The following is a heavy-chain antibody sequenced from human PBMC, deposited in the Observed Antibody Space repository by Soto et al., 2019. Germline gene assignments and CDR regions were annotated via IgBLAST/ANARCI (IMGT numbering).Heavy chain of an antibody. V-gene: IGHV4-39*01. CDR3: ARLALGRGYNFPFDP. CDR1: GGSISSSSYY. CDR2: IYYSGST. D-gene: IGHD6-25*01. J-gene: IGHJ5*02. Sequence: QLQLQESGPGLVKPSETLSLTCTVSGGSISSSSYYWGWIRQPPGKGLEWIGSIYYSGSTYYNPSLKSRVTISVDTSKNQFSLKLSSVTAADTAVYYCARLALGRGYNFPFDPWGQGTLVTVSS.